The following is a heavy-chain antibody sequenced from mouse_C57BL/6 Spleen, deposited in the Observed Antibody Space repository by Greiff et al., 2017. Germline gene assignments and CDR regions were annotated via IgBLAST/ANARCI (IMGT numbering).Heavy chain of an antibody. V-gene: IGHV5-12*01. J-gene: IGHJ1*03. D-gene: IGHD2-3*01. Sequence: DVKLVESGGGLVQPGGSLKLSCAASGFTFSDYYMYWVRQTPEKRLEWVAYISNGGGSTYYPDTVKGRFTISRDNAKNTLYLQMSRLKSEDTAMYYCARHVWLLRYFDVWGTGTTVTVSS. CDR1: GFTFSDYY. CDR2: ISNGGGST. CDR3: ARHVWLLRYFDV.